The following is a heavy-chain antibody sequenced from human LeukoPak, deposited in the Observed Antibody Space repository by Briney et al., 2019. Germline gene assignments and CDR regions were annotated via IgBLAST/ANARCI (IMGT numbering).Heavy chain of an antibody. CDR1: GYSISSGYY. J-gene: IGHJ4*02. CDR3: ARFAGDLGDEYYFNY. CDR2: IFHSGST. D-gene: IGHD4-17*01. Sequence: PSETLSLTCAVSGYSISSGYYWGWIRQPPGKGLEWIGNIFHSGSTYQNPSLKSRVTISLDTSKNHYSLKMSSVTAADTAVYYCARFAGDLGDEYYFNYWGQGTLVTVSS. V-gene: IGHV4-38-2*01.